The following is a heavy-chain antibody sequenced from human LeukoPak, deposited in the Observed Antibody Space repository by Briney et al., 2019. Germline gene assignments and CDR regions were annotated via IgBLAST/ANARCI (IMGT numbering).Heavy chain of an antibody. D-gene: IGHD3-3*01. CDR1: GFTFSSYS. CDR3: ARDRNYDFWSGTTRDAFDI. J-gene: IGHJ3*02. CDR2: ISSSSSYI. Sequence: GGSLRLSCAASGFTFSSYSMNWVRQAPGKGLEWASSISSSSSYIYYADSVKGRFTISRDNAKNSLYLQMNSLRAEDTAVYYCARDRNYDFWSGTTRDAFDIWGQGTMVTVSS. V-gene: IGHV3-21*01.